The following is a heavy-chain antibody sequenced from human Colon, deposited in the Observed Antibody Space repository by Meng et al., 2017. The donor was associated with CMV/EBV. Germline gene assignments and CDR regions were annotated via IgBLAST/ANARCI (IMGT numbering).Heavy chain of an antibody. Sequence: ASVKVSCKASGYTFTTYGISWVRQVPGQGLEWMAWISPYNGNTNVAQKFQGRLTMTTNTSASTAYMEVRSLRSDDTAVYYCARASGPKRKYGSGNYLSGGTVWFDPWGQGTLVTVSS. D-gene: IGHD3-10*01. V-gene: IGHV1-18*01. CDR1: GYTFTTYG. CDR3: ARASGPKRKYGSGNYLSGGTVWFDP. CDR2: ISPYNGNT. J-gene: IGHJ5*02.